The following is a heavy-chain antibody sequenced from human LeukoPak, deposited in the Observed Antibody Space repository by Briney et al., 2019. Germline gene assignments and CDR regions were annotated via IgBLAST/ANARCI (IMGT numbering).Heavy chain of an antibody. Sequence: GGSLRLSCAASGFTFSSYEMNWVRQAPGKGLEWVSYISSSGSTIYYADSVKGRFTISRDNAKNTLYLQLSSLRAEDTAIYYCVRAYTSGWDGYYFDYWGQGALVTVSS. J-gene: IGHJ4*02. V-gene: IGHV3-48*03. CDR1: GFTFSSYE. CDR2: ISSSGSTI. D-gene: IGHD6-19*01. CDR3: VRAYTSGWDGYYFDY.